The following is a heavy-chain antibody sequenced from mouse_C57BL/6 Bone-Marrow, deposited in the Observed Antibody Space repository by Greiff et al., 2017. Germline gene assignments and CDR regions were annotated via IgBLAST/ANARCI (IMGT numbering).Heavy chain of an antibody. V-gene: IGHV1-22*01. D-gene: IGHD2-5*01. CDR1: GYTFTDYN. J-gene: IGHJ1*03. CDR2: INPNNGGT. CDR3: AGTPPYSNYVCWYFDV. Sequence: EVQLQQSGPELVKPGASVKMSCKASGYTFTDYNMHWVKQSHGKSLEWIGYINPNNGGTSYNQKFKGKATLTVNKSSSTAYMELRSLTSEDSAVYYCAGTPPYSNYVCWYFDVWGTGTTVTVSS.